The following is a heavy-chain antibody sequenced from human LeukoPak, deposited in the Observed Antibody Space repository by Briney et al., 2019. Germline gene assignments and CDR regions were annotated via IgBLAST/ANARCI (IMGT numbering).Heavy chain of an antibody. CDR1: GGSISSYY. V-gene: IGHV4-59*08. Sequence: SETLSLTCTVSGGSISSYYWSWIRRSPGKGLEWIGYIYYSGSTNYNPSLKSRVTISVDTSRNQFSLKLSSVTAADTAVFYCARHSYGNDAFDIWGQGTMVTVSS. CDR2: IYYSGST. J-gene: IGHJ3*02. CDR3: ARHSYGNDAFDI. D-gene: IGHD5-18*01.